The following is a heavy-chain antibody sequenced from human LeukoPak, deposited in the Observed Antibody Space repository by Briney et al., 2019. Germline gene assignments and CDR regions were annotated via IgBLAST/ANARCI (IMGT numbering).Heavy chain of an antibody. D-gene: IGHD5-12*01. CDR1: GFTFSSYS. J-gene: IGHJ3*02. Sequence: HPGGSLRLSCAASGFTFSSYSMTWVRQAPGKGLEWISYISSSSRTIYYADSVKGRFTISRDNAKISLYLQMNSLRDEDTAVYYCARDVEMATIKNAFDIWGQGTMVTVSS. CDR3: ARDVEMATIKNAFDI. V-gene: IGHV3-48*02. CDR2: ISSSSRTI.